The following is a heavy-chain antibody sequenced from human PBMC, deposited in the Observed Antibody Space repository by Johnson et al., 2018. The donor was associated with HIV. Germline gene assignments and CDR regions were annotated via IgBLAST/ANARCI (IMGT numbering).Heavy chain of an antibody. CDR1: GFTFEDYG. J-gene: IGHJ3*02. D-gene: IGHD6-19*01. CDR3: ARGAVAAGFGAFDI. Sequence: VQLVESGGGAVRPGGSLRLSCVVSGFTFEDYGMSWVRQSPGKGLEWVSGIDWNGGSTGYADSVKGRFTISRDNAKNSLYLQMNSLRAEDTALYYCARGAVAAGFGAFDIWGQGTMVIVSS. CDR2: IDWNGGST. V-gene: IGHV3-20*04.